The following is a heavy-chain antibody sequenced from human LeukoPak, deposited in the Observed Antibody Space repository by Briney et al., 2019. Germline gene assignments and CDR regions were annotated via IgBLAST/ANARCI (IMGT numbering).Heavy chain of an antibody. J-gene: IGHJ4*02. CDR3: AKRVHTSSWYAAFDY. CDR1: GFTFSSYA. CDR2: ISGSGGST. V-gene: IGHV3-23*01. D-gene: IGHD6-13*01. Sequence: GGSLRLSCAASGFTFSSYAMSWVRQAPGKGLEWVSAISGSGGSTYYADSVKGRFTISRDNSRNTLYLQMNSLRAEDTAIYYCAKRVHTSSWYAAFDYWGQGTLVTVSS.